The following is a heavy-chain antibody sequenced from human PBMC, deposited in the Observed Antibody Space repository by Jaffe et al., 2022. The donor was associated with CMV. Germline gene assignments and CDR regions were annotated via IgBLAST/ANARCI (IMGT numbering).Heavy chain of an antibody. J-gene: IGHJ3*02. CDR1: GNTFSNYA. CDR3: ARDPRPYYNAGSGHQPDAFDM. CDR2: IIPLLGIT. Sequence: QVQLVQSGAEVKKPGSSVKVSCKASGNTFSNYAISWVRQTPGQGLEWMGRIIPLLGITNYAQKFQGRVTITADKSTSTVYMELSSLRSDDTAVYYCARDPRPYYNAGSGHQPDAFDMWGQGTMVTVSS. V-gene: IGHV1-69*09. D-gene: IGHD3-22*01.